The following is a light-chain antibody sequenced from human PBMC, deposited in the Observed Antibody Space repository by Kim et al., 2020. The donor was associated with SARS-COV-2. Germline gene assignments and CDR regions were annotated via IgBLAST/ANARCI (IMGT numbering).Light chain of an antibody. Sequence: DIVMTQSPDFLAVSLGERATINCKSSQSVLYSSNNKNYLAWYQQKPGQPPKLLIYWASTRESGVPDRFSGSGSGTDFTLTISSLQAEDVAVYYFQQYYSTLWTFGQGTKVDIK. CDR2: WAS. CDR3: QQYYSTLWT. V-gene: IGKV4-1*01. J-gene: IGKJ1*01. CDR1: QSVLYSSNNKNY.